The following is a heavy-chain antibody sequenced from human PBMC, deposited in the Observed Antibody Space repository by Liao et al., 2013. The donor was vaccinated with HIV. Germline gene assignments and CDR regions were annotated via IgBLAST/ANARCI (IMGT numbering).Heavy chain of an antibody. J-gene: IGHJ3*01. D-gene: IGHD3-3*01. V-gene: IGHV4-4*07. CDR2: IYTTGNT. CDR1: GDSISNQY. CDR3: AARITISGVAIPHALDV. Sequence: QMQLQESGPGLVKPSETLSLTCAVSGDSISNQYWNWIRQPAGRGLEWIGRIYTTGNTNYNPSLRSRVTMSVDTSKNQVPLRLTSVTAADTAVYYCAARITISGVAIPHALDVWGQGTTVAVSS.